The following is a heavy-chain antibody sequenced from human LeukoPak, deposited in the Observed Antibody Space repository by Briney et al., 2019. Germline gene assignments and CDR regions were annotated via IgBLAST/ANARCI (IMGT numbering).Heavy chain of an antibody. CDR2: INSDGSWT. J-gene: IGHJ4*02. D-gene: IGHD2/OR15-2a*01. V-gene: IGHV3-74*01. Sequence: GGSLRLSCSASGFAFSAYAMHWVRQAPGKGLVWVSHINSDGSWTSYADSVKGRFTISKDNAKNTVYLQMNSLRAEDTAVYYCVSFYETYWGRGTLVTVSS. CDR1: GFAFSAYA. CDR3: VSFYETY.